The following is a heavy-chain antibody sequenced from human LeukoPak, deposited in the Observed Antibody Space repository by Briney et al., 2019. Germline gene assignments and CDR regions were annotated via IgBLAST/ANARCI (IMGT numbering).Heavy chain of an antibody. CDR2: INTNTGNP. J-gene: IGHJ4*02. Sequence: VASVKVSCKASGYTFTSYAMNWVRQAPGQGLEWMGWINTNTGNPTYAQGFTGRFVFSLDTSVSTAYLQISSLKAEDTAVYYCARGALRFLEWDFDYWGQGTLVAVSS. V-gene: IGHV7-4-1*02. CDR3: ARGALRFLEWDFDY. D-gene: IGHD3-3*01. CDR1: GYTFTSYA.